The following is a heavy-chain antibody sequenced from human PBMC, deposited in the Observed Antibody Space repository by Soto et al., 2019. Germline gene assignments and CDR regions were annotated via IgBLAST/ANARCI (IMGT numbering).Heavy chain of an antibody. CDR3: AKSLAAGVNPNWFDP. J-gene: IGHJ5*02. D-gene: IGHD6-13*01. Sequence: QVQLVESGGGVVQPGRSLRLSCAASGFTFSSYGMHWFRQAPGKGLEWVAVISYDGSNKYYADSVKGRFTISRDNSKNTLYLQMNSLRAEDTAVYYCAKSLAAGVNPNWFDPWGQGTLVTVSS. CDR2: ISYDGSNK. V-gene: IGHV3-30*18. CDR1: GFTFSSYG.